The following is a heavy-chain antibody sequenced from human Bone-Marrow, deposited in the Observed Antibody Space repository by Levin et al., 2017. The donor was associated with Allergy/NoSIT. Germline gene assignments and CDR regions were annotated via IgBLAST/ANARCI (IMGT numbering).Heavy chain of an antibody. D-gene: IGHD6-13*01. V-gene: IGHV3-30*04. CDR3: ARDRIKQQLAQSLDY. CDR2: ISYDGSNK. Sequence: GGSLRLSCAASGFTFSSYAMHWVRQAPGKGLEWVAVISYDGSNKYYADSEKGRFTISRDNSKNTLYLQMNSLRAEDTAVYYCARDRIKQQLAQSLDYWGQGTLVTVSS. J-gene: IGHJ4*02. CDR1: GFTFSSYA.